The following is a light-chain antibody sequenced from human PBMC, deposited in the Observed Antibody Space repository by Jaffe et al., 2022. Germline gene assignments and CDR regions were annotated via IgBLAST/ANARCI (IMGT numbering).Light chain of an antibody. Sequence: QSALTQPRSVSGSPGQSVTISCTGTSSDIGAYNYVSWYQQYPGKAPKFMVYDVNDRPSGVPDRFSGSKSGNTASLTISGLQPEDEADYYCCSYAGSSTVVFGGGTKLTVL. J-gene: IGLJ2*01. CDR2: DVN. V-gene: IGLV2-11*01. CDR1: SSDIGAYNY. CDR3: CSYAGSSTVV.